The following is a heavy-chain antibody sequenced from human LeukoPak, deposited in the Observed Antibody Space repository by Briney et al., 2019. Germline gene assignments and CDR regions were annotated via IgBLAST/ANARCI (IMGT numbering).Heavy chain of an antibody. Sequence: GGSLRLSSAASGFTVSSNYMSWVRQAPGKGLEWVSIIYSGASTYYADSVKGRFTISRDNSKNTLYLQMNSLRAEDTAVYYCAGKTSGSYFFDYWGQGTQVTDSS. D-gene: IGHD1-26*01. CDR1: GFTVSSNY. CDR3: AGKTSGSYFFDY. J-gene: IGHJ4*02. CDR2: IYSGAST. V-gene: IGHV3-66*02.